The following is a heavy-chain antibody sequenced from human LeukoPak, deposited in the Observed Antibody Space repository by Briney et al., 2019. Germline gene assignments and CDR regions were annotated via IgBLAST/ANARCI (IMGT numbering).Heavy chain of an antibody. CDR3: ARRGGSGWFREQDY. V-gene: IGHV3-7*01. CDR1: GFTFSTYW. Sequence: GGSLRLSCAASGFTFSTYWMTWVRQAPGKGLEWVANIKEDGSEKYFVDSVEGRFTISRDNAKNSLYLQMNSLRAEDTAVYYCARRGGSGWFREQDYWGQGTLVTVSS. CDR2: IKEDGSEK. D-gene: IGHD3-10*01. J-gene: IGHJ4*02.